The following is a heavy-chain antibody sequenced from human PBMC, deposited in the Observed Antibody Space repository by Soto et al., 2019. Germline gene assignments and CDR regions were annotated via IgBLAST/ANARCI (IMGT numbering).Heavy chain of an antibody. V-gene: IGHV4-39*01. CDR2: IYYSGST. CDR3: ARHTPAISISDH. Sequence: LQLXXXGXGLVKPSETLSLTCTVSGGSISSSSYYWGWIRQPPGKGLEWIGSIYYSGSTYYNPSLKSRVTISVDTSKNQFSLKLSSVTAADTAVYYCARHTPAISISDHWGQGTLVTVSS. CDR1: GGSISSSSYY. D-gene: IGHD2-15*01. J-gene: IGHJ4*02.